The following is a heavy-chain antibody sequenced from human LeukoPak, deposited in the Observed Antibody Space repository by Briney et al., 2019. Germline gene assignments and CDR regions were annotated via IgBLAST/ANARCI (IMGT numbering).Heavy chain of an antibody. V-gene: IGHV3-72*01. CDR1: GFTCSIYY. CDR2: IRPKGNAYTT. Sequence: PGGSLRLSCADSGFTCSIYYMDWVRQAPGKGLEWVGRIRPKGNAYTTEYAAAVKGRFSISRDDSKNSLYLLMNSLKTEDTAVYYCARVTLAGGGYFDYWGQGTLVTVSS. CDR3: ARVTLAGGGYFDY. J-gene: IGHJ4*02. D-gene: IGHD6-19*01.